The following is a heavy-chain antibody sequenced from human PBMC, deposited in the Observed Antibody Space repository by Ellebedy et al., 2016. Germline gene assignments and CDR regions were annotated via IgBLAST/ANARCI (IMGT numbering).Heavy chain of an antibody. CDR2: INPNSGGT. CDR3: ARAPFNQWQQLVHGYYYYYGMDV. D-gene: IGHD6-13*01. Sequence: ASVKVSXXASGYTFTGYYMHWVRQAPGQGLEWMGWINPNSGGTNYAQKFQGRVTMTRDTSISTAYMELSRLRSDDTAVYYCARAPFNQWQQLVHGYYYYYGMDVWGQGTTVTVSS. V-gene: IGHV1-2*02. CDR1: GYTFTGYY. J-gene: IGHJ6*02.